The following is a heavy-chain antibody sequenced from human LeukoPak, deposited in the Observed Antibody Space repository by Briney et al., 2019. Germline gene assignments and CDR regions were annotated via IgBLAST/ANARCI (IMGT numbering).Heavy chain of an antibody. D-gene: IGHD3-9*01. V-gene: IGHV1-8*01. CDR1: EYTFTSYD. CDR2: MNPNSGNT. J-gene: IGHJ4*02. CDR3: ATLRYFDWLQGSYYFDY. Sequence: ASVKVYCKASEYTFTSYDINWVRQATGQGLESMGWMNPNSGNTGYAQKFQGRVTMTRNTSISTAYMELSSLRSEDTAVYYCATLRYFDWLQGSYYFDYWGQGTLVTVSS.